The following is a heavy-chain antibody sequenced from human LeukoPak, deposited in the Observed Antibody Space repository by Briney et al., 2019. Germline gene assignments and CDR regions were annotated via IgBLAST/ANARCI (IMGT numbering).Heavy chain of an antibody. CDR2: IYYSGRT. D-gene: IGHD6-13*01. V-gene: IGHV4-39*07. Sequence: SETLSLTCTVSGGSISSSSYYWGWIRQPPGKGLEWIGSIYYSGRTYYNPSLKSRVTISVDTSKNQFSLKLSSVTAADTAVYYCARDMRQLVPYYFDYWGQGTLVTVSS. CDR3: ARDMRQLVPYYFDY. CDR1: GGSISSSSYY. J-gene: IGHJ4*02.